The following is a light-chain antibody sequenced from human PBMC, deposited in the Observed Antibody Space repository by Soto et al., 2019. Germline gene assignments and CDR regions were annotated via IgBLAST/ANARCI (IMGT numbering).Light chain of an antibody. V-gene: IGLV2-18*02. CDR1: SSDVGSYNR. J-gene: IGLJ1*01. Sequence: QSALTQPPSVSGSPGQSVTISCTGTSSDVGSYNRVSWYQQSPGTAPKLMIYEVSNRPSGVPDRFSGSKSGNTASLTISGLQAEDEVDYYCSSYTSSSTYVFGTGTKLTVL. CDR3: SSYTSSSTYV. CDR2: EVS.